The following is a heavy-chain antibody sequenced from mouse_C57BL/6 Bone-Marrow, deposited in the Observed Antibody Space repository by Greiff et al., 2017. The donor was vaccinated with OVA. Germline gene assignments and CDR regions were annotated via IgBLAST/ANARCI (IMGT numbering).Heavy chain of an antibody. J-gene: IGHJ4*01. CDR2: ISNGGGST. Sequence: EVNVVESGGGLVQPGGSLKLSCAASGFTFSDYYMYWVRQTPEKRLEWVAYISNGGGSTYYPDTVKGRFTISRDNAKNTLYLQMSRLKSEDTAMYYCARFYYYGSYAMDYWGQGTSVTVSS. CDR1: GFTFSDYY. D-gene: IGHD1-1*01. CDR3: ARFYYYGSYAMDY. V-gene: IGHV5-12*01.